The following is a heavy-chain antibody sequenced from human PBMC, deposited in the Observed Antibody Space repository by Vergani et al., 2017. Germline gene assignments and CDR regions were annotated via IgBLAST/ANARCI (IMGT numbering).Heavy chain of an antibody. J-gene: IGHJ3*01. Sequence: QVQLQESGPGLVKPSETLSLTCTVSGGSISSYYWSWIRQPPGKGLEWIGYIFYTGSTNYKPSLKSRVTISVDTSKNQFSLKLTSVTAADTAVYYCARDGGEYDKDALDVWGQGTKVTVTS. D-gene: IGHD2-21*01. CDR3: ARDGGEYDKDALDV. CDR1: GGSISSYY. CDR2: IFYTGST. V-gene: IGHV4-59*12.